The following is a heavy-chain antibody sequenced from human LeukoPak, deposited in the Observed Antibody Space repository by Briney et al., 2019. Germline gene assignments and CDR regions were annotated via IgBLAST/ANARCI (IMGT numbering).Heavy chain of an antibody. CDR1: GGSISGYY. CDR3: ARLLATFIAVGN. CDR2: IYSTGSA. D-gene: IGHD6-19*01. Sequence: SETLSLTCTVSGGSISGYYWSWIRQPPGKGLEWIGYIYSTGSAHYNPSLKSRVTMSVDTSKNQFSLKLSSVTAADTAVYYCARLLATFIAVGNWGQGTLVTVSS. V-gene: IGHV4-59*08. J-gene: IGHJ4*02.